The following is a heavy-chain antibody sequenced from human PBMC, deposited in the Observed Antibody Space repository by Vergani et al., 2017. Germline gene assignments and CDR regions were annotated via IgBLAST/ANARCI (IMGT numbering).Heavy chain of an antibody. D-gene: IGHD2-2*01. CDR3: AGRCATTCSGMGRGAFTV. CDR2: NYHNGNS. CDR1: GVSISSGDYY. J-gene: IGHJ3*01. V-gene: IGHV4-30-4*01. Sequence: QVQLQESGPGLVKPSQTLSLTCSVSGVSISSGDYYWSRIRPPPGKGLEWIWYNYHNGNSFYNPSFKSRGTLSVDTSKNQFSLKLSSVTAADTAVYYGAGRCATTCSGMGRGAFTVWGRETMVTVSS.